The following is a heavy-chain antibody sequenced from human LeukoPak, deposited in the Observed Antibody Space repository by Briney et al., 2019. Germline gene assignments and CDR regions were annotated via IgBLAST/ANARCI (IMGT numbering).Heavy chain of an antibody. J-gene: IGHJ4*02. CDR3: AKTYSSSRVGYFDY. CDR2: IRYDGSNK. V-gene: IGHV3-30*02. CDR1: GFIFSSYC. D-gene: IGHD6-6*01. Sequence: PGGSLRLSCAASGFIFSSYCMHWVRQAPGRGLEWVAFIRYDGSNKYYADSVKGRFTISRDNSKITLYLQMNSLRAEDTAVYYCAKTYSSSRVGYFDYWGQGTPVTVSS.